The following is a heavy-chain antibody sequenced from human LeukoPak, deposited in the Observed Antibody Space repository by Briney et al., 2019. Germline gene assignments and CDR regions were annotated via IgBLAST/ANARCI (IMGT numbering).Heavy chain of an antibody. CDR1: GLTFRSYA. CDR2: AFSDGRT. Sequence: GGSLRLSCAASGLTFRSYAMSWVRQAPGKGLEWVSIAFSDGRTFYADSVKGRFTISRDSSKNTVFLQMNSLGAEDTAVYYCARGDFDYWGQGTLVTVSS. V-gene: IGHV3-53*01. J-gene: IGHJ4*02. CDR3: ARGDFDY.